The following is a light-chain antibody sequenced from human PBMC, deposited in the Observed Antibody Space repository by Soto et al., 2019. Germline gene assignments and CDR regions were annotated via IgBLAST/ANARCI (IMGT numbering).Light chain of an antibody. CDR2: ETS. J-gene: IGKJ4*01. V-gene: IGKV1-5*03. Sequence: EIQMTQSPSTLSASVGDRVTITCRASQSFSTWLAWYQQKPGKDPNLLIYETSILESGVPSRFSGSGSGTEFTLTISSLQPDDFAAYYCQQYNSNPLTFGGGTKVEIK. CDR3: QQYNSNPLT. CDR1: QSFSTW.